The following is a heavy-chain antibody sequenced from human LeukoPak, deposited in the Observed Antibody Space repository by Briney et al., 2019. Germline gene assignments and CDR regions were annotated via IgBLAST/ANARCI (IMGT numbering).Heavy chain of an antibody. CDR1: DFSFITYA. CDR2: ISGSGGST. CDR3: AGNMVRGVIIKEFDP. J-gene: IGHJ5*02. D-gene: IGHD3-10*01. V-gene: IGHV3-23*01. Sequence: GGSLRLSCAASDFSFITYAMSWVRQAPGKGLEWVSAISGSGGSTYYADSVKGRFTISRDNSKNTLYLQMNSLRAEDTAVYYCAGNMVRGVIIKEFDPWGQGTLVTVSS.